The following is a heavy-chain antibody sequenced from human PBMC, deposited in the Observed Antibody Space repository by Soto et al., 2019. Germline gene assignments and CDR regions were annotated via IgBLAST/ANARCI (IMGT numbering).Heavy chain of an antibody. D-gene: IGHD3-16*01. CDR2: IWYDGSNK. Sequence: QVQLVESGGGVVQPGRSLRLSCAASGFTFSSYGMHWVRQAPGKGLEWVAVIWYDGSNKYYADSVKGRFTISRDNSKNTLYLQMNSLRAEDTAVYYCARGDLYGGYFAYWGQGTLVTVSS. CDR3: ARGDLYGGYFAY. V-gene: IGHV3-33*01. J-gene: IGHJ4*02. CDR1: GFTFSSYG.